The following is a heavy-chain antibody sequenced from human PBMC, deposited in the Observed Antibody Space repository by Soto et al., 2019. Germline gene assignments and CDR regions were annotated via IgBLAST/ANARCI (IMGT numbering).Heavy chain of an antibody. J-gene: IGHJ4*02. Sequence: QVQLVQSGAEMKKPGSSVKVSCQSSGGTFNTYAMNWVRQAPGQGPEWMGGISRMFGAANYAPKFQGRVTITADESTGTSYMQLSSLTSEDTALYFCAREVQVHTPAFVYWGQGTLVTVSS. V-gene: IGHV1-69*19. D-gene: IGHD3-10*01. CDR2: ISRMFGAA. CDR3: AREVQVHTPAFVY. CDR1: GGTFNTYA.